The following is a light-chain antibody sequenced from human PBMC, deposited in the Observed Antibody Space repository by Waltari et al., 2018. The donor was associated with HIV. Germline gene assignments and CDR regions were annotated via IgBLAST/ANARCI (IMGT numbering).Light chain of an antibody. V-gene: IGKV3-15*01. CDR3: QQYDNWPPWT. CDR2: GVS. J-gene: IGKJ1*01. Sequence: EIVLTQSPATLSLSPGERATLSCRASQSIAKNLAWYQQKPGQAPRLLIYGVSTRATGIPARFSGSRSWTEFTLTISSLQSEDFAVYYCQQYDNWPPWTFGQGTKVEI. CDR1: QSIAKN.